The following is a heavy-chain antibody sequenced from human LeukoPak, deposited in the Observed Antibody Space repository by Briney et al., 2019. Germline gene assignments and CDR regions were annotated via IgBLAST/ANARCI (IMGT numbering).Heavy chain of an antibody. CDR1: GGSIDITNY. CDR3: AQSLGSGNWIGNWFDP. CDR2: IYYTGRT. D-gene: IGHD1-1*01. V-gene: IGHV4-39*01. Sequence: SETLSLTCGVSGGSIDITNYWSWVRQAPGKGLEWTGPIYYTGRTYYNPSLESRLTISVDTSKNQFSLKLTSVTAADTAIYYCAQSLGSGNWIGNWFDPWGQGTLGTVSS. J-gene: IGHJ5*02.